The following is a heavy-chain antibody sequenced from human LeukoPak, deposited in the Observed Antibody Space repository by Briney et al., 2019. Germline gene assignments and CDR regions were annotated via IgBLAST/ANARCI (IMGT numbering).Heavy chain of an antibody. D-gene: IGHD3-10*01. J-gene: IGHJ4*02. CDR3: AKDQRYFGSGSDSYFDY. Sequence: PGGSLRLSCAASGFTFSSYAMSWVRQAPGKGLEWVSGISGSGGSKYFADSVKGRFTISRDNSKNTLYLQMNSLRAEDTAVYYCAKDQRYFGSGSDSYFDYWGQGTLVTASS. CDR1: GFTFSSYA. CDR2: ISGSGGSK. V-gene: IGHV3-23*01.